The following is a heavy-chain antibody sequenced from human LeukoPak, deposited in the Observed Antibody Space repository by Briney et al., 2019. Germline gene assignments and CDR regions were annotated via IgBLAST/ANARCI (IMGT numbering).Heavy chain of an antibody. CDR3: AKGDKQLVFNRNKGGFDP. J-gene: IGHJ5*02. Sequence: GGSLRLSCAASGFTFSSYAMHWVRQAPGKGLEWVTIISYDGSKKYYADYVKGRFTISRDNSKNTLYLQMNSLRAADTAVYYCAKGDKQLVFNRNKGGFDPWGQGTLVTVSS. CDR1: GFTFSSYA. CDR2: ISYDGSKK. D-gene: IGHD6-13*01. V-gene: IGHV3-30*04.